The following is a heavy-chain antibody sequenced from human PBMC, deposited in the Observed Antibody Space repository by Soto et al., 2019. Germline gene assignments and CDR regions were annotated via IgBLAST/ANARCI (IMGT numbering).Heavy chain of an antibody. CDR2: IIPIIGEP. Sequence: SVKISCKASGGTFRNYASSWVGQAPGQGREWMGGIIPIIGEPNYAQKFQGRVTITADESTSTAYMELSSLRSEDTAVYYCARPRPSGTEGSNFYYYGMDGWGQGTRVTVPS. J-gene: IGHJ6*02. CDR1: GGTFRNYA. CDR3: ARPRPSGTEGSNFYYYGMDG. V-gene: IGHV1-69*13. D-gene: IGHD1-26*01.